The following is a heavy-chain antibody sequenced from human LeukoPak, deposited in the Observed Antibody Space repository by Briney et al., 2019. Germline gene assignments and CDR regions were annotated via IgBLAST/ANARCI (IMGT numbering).Heavy chain of an antibody. CDR1: GFTFSTYN. D-gene: IGHD3-10*01. J-gene: IGHJ5*02. V-gene: IGHV3-48*01. CDR3: AKDSKRDYSGSGRWFDP. Sequence: QPGGSLILSCAASGFTFSTYNMNWVRQAPGKGLEWVSYISSSGSTKYYADSVKGRFTISRDNVKNSLFLQMNSLRTEDTAIYYCAKDSKRDYSGSGRWFDPWGQGTLVTVSS. CDR2: ISSSGSTK.